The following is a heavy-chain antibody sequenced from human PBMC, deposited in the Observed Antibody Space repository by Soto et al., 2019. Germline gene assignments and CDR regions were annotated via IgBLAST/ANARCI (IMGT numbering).Heavy chain of an antibody. CDR1: GYTFTGYY. CDR3: ARDASSSWSPTYYFDY. V-gene: IGHV1-2*04. Sequence: GAPVKVSCKASGYTFTGYYMHRVRQAPGQGLEWMGWINPNSGGTNYAQKFQGWVTMTRDTSISTAYMELSRLRSDDTAVYYCARDASSSWSPTYYFDYWGQGTLVTVSS. D-gene: IGHD6-13*01. CDR2: INPNSGGT. J-gene: IGHJ4*02.